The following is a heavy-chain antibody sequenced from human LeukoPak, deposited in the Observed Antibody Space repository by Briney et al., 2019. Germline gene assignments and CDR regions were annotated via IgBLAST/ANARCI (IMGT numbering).Heavy chain of an antibody. CDR2: IHYSGST. CDR3: ARGGYSYGTFDP. J-gene: IGHJ5*02. V-gene: IGHV4-59*09. Sequence: IGYIHYSGSTNYNPSLKSRVTISVDTSKNQFSLKLSSVTAADTAVYYCARGGYSYGTFDPWGQGTLVTVSS. D-gene: IGHD5-18*01.